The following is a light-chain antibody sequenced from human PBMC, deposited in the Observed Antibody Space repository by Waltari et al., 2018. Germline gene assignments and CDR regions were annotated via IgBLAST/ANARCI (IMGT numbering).Light chain of an antibody. J-gene: IGKJ1*01. CDR2: RAS. CDR1: QSIGSS. CDR3: QQYNNWPPGT. Sequence: ETVVTQYPATLSVAPGERATISCTTSQSIGSSLAWYQQKPGQAPRLLIYRASTRATGIPARFSGSGSETEFTLTISSLQSEDFAVYYCQQYNNWPPGTFGQGTKVEI. V-gene: IGKV3-15*01.